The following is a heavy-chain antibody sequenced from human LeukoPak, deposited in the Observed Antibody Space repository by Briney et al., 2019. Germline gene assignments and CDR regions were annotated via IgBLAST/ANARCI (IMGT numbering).Heavy chain of an antibody. D-gene: IGHD3-10*01. CDR3: AKDSGYYYGSGSYSEFDY. CDR2: ISYDGSSK. CDR1: GFTVSSNY. J-gene: IGHJ4*02. Sequence: GGSLRLSCAASGFTVSSNYMSWVRQAPGKGLEWVAVISYDGSSKYYADSVKGRFTISRDNSKNTLYLQMNSLRAEDTAVYYCAKDSGYYYGSGSYSEFDYWGQGTLVTVSS. V-gene: IGHV3-30*18.